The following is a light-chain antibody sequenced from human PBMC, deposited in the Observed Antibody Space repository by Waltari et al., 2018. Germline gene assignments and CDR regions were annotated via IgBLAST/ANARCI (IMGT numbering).Light chain of an antibody. J-gene: IGLJ3*02. CDR1: SGHSSNV. CDR2: VNSDGSH. Sequence: QLVLTQSPSASASLGASVKLTCTLSSGHSSNVIAWLQQQPEKGPRYLMKVNSDGSHSKGDEIPDRFSGSSSGAERYLTISSLQSEDEADYYCQTGGHGTWVFGGGTKLT. V-gene: IGLV4-69*01. CDR3: QTGGHGTWV.